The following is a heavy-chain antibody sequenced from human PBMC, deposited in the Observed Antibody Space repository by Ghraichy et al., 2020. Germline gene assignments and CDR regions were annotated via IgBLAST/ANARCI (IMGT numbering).Heavy chain of an antibody. CDR3: ARAHPLWTGIPYYFDY. Sequence: SETLSLTCAVYGGSFSGYYWSWIRQPPGKGLEWIGEINHSGSTNYNPPLKSRVTISVDTSKNQFSLKLNSVTAADTAVYYCARAHPLWTGIPYYFDYWGQGTLVTVSS. D-gene: IGHD3/OR15-3a*01. CDR1: GGSFSGYY. J-gene: IGHJ4*02. V-gene: IGHV4-34*01. CDR2: INHSGST.